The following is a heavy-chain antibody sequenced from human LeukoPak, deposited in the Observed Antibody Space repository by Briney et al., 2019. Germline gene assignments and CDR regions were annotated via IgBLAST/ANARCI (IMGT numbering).Heavy chain of an antibody. V-gene: IGHV3-23*01. J-gene: IGHJ6*03. Sequence: PGGSLRFSCAASGFTFSSYGMSWVRQAPGKGLEWVSAISGSGGSTYYADSVKGRFTISRDNSKNTLYLQMNSLRAEDMALYYCAKGSGLHYYYYMDVWGKGTTVTVSS. D-gene: IGHD3-10*01. CDR2: ISGSGGST. CDR3: AKGSGLHYYYYMDV. CDR1: GFTFSSYG.